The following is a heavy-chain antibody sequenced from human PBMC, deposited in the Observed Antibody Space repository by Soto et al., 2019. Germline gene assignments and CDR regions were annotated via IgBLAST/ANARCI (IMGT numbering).Heavy chain of an antibody. CDR2: IKVDGSEQ. Sequence: EVQLVESGGGWVWRGGSLRLSCAASGFTLGSYWMNWVRQPPGKGLEWVANIKVDGSEQYYAESVKGRFTISRDNTKNSLYLQMHSLTDGDTAMYYCARAPHGMDVWGRGTTVTVSS. CDR3: ARAPHGMDV. CDR1: GFTLGSYW. J-gene: IGHJ6*02. V-gene: IGHV3-7*03.